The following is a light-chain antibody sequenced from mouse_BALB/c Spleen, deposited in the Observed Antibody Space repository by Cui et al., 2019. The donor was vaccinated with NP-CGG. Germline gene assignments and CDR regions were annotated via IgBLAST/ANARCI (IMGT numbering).Light chain of an antibody. J-gene: IGLJ1*01. V-gene: IGLV1*01. CDR2: GTN. CDR1: TGAVTTNNY. CDR3: ALWYSNHWV. Sequence: QAVVTPESALTTSPGETVTLTCRSSTGAVTTNNYANWVQEKPDHLFTGLIGGTNNRAPGVPARFSGSLIGYKAALTITGAQTEDEAIYFCALWYSNHWVFGGGTKLTVL.